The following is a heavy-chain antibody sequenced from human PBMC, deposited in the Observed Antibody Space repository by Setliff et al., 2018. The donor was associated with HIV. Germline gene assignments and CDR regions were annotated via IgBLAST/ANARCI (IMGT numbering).Heavy chain of an antibody. D-gene: IGHD2-8*01. CDR1: GYIFNTSW. Sequence: GESLKISCKASGYIFNTSWIGWVRQKPGKGLEWMGFMFPGDSDTRYGPSFQGQVTISADTSISTAYLQWSSLKASDTGIYYCARPSRGYCTNAGCSDHFFDMWGQGTLVTVSS. J-gene: IGHJ4*02. CDR3: ARPSRGYCTNAGCSDHFFDM. CDR2: MFPGDSDT. V-gene: IGHV5-51*01.